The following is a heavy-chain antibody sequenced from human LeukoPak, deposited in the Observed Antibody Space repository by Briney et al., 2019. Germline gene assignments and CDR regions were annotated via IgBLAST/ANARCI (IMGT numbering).Heavy chain of an antibody. J-gene: IGHJ4*02. V-gene: IGHV3-21*01. Sequence: GGSLRLSCAASGFTVSSNYMSWVRQAPGKGLEWVSSISSSSSYIYYADSVKGRFTISRDNAKNSLYLQMNSLRAEDTAVYYCARDLVDGWGQGTLVTVSS. CDR2: ISSSSSYI. D-gene: IGHD2-8*02. CDR3: ARDLVDG. CDR1: GFTVSSNY.